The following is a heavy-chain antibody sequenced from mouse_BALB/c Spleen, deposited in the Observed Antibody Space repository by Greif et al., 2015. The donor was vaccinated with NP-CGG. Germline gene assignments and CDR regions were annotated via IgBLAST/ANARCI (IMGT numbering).Heavy chain of an antibody. CDR3: ARWFCFDY. J-gene: IGHJ2*01. D-gene: IGHD2-2*01. CDR1: GYTFTSYW. Sequence: VQLQQSGAELAKPGASVKMSCKASGYTFTSYWMHWVKQGPGQGLEWIGYINPSTGYTEYNQKFKDKATLTADKSSSTAYMQLSSLTSEDSAVYYCARWFCFDYWGQGTTLTVSS. CDR2: INPSTGYT. V-gene: IGHV1-7*01.